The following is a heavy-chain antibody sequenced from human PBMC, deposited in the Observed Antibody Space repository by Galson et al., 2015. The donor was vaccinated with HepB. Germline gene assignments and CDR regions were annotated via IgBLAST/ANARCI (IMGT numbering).Heavy chain of an antibody. Sequence: LRLSCAASGFTFSGSAIHWVRQTSGNGLEWVGRIRSKASNYATAYAASLKGRFTISRDDLKNTAYLHMKSLNTEDTAVDYCTRLGDLSGYSSSWGQGTLVTVSS. J-gene: IGHJ4*02. D-gene: IGHD6-13*01. CDR2: IRSKASNYAT. CDR1: GFTFSGSA. V-gene: IGHV3-73*01. CDR3: TRLGDLSGYSSS.